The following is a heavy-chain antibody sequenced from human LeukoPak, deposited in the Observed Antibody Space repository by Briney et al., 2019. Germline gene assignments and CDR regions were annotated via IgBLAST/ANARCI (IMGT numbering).Heavy chain of an antibody. D-gene: IGHD4-4*01. Sequence: PSETLSLTCAVYGGSFSGYYWSWIRQPPGKGLGWIGEINHSGSTNYNPSLKSRVTISVDTSKNQFSLKLSSVTAADTAVYYCASENDYTLNFDYWGQGTLVTVSS. J-gene: IGHJ4*02. V-gene: IGHV4-34*01. CDR3: ASENDYTLNFDY. CDR2: INHSGST. CDR1: GGSFSGYY.